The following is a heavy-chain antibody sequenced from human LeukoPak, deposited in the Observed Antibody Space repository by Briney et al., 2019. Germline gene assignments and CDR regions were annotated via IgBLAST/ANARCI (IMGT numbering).Heavy chain of an antibody. Sequence: SETLSLTCTVSGGSISSGSYYWSWIRQPAGKGLEWIGRIYTSGSTNYNPSLKSRVTISVDTSNNHFSLKLTSVTAADTAVYYCAKEVVSYCSSTSCYSDAFDIWGQGTMVTVSS. CDR2: IYTSGST. CDR1: GGSISSGSYY. D-gene: IGHD2-2*02. CDR3: AKEVVSYCSSTSCYSDAFDI. V-gene: IGHV4-61*02. J-gene: IGHJ3*02.